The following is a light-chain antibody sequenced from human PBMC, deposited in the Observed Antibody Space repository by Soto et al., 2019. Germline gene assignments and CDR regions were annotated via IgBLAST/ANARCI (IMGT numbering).Light chain of an antibody. CDR2: GAS. CDR3: QQYNIAHPIT. J-gene: IGKJ5*01. V-gene: IGKV3-15*01. Sequence: EIVMTQSPGTLSVSPGERATLSCRASLSVSTNLAWYQQKPGQAPRLLIYGASTRATGIPARFSGSGSGTEFTLTISSLQSEEFAVYYCQQYNIAHPITVGQGTRPEI. CDR1: LSVSTN.